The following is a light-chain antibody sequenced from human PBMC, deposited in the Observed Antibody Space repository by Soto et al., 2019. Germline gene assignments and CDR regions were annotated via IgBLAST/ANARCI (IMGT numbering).Light chain of an antibody. Sequence: EIVMTQSPATLPVSPGERATLSCRASQSVNINLAWYQQKPGQAPRLLIYGASTRATGVPARFSGSGSGTEFTLTISSLQSEDFAVYYCQHYDNWPPFTFGPGTKVDIK. CDR1: QSVNIN. CDR2: GAS. V-gene: IGKV3-15*01. CDR3: QHYDNWPPFT. J-gene: IGKJ3*01.